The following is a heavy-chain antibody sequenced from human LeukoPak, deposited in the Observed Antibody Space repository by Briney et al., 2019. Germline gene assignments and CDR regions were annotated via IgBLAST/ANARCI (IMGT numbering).Heavy chain of an antibody. CDR2: TWYDGSNK. J-gene: IGHJ4*02. Sequence: GGSLRLSCAASGFTFSSYGMHWVRQAPGKGLEWVAVTWYDGSNKYYADSVKGRFTISRDNSKNTLYLQMNSLRAEDTAVYYCAKDRRGRPLDYWGQGTLVTVSS. D-gene: IGHD3-10*01. CDR1: GFTFSSYG. CDR3: AKDRRGRPLDY. V-gene: IGHV3-33*06.